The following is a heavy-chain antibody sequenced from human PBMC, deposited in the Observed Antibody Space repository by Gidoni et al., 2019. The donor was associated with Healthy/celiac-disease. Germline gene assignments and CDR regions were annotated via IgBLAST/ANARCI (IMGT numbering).Heavy chain of an antibody. CDR3: AKDIGWLQFRGIDY. CDR2: ISWNSASV. V-gene: IGHV3-9*01. Sequence: EVQLVESGGGLVQPGRSLRLSCAASGFTFDDYAMHWVRQAPGKGLEWVSVISWNSASVEYADSVKGRFTISRDNAKNSLYLQMNSLRVEDTALYYCAKDIGWLQFRGIDYWGQGTLVAVSS. CDR1: GFTFDDYA. J-gene: IGHJ4*02. D-gene: IGHD5-12*01.